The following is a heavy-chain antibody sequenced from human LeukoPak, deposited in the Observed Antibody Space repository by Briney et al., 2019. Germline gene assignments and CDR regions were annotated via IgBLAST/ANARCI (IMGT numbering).Heavy chain of an antibody. J-gene: IGHJ4*02. CDR2: ISGSGGST. D-gene: IGHD6-6*01. CDR3: ANWGWASSSGY. V-gene: IGHV3-23*01. Sequence: GGSLRLSCAASGFTFSSYAMSWVRQAPGKGLEWVSAISGSGGSTYYADSVKGRFTISRDNSKNTLYLQMNSLRAEDTAVYYCANWGWASSSGYWGQGTLVTVSS. CDR1: GFTFSSYA.